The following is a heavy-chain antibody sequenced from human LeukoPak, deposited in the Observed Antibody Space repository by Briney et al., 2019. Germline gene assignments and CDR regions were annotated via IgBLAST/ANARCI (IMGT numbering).Heavy chain of an antibody. Sequence: SETLSLTCTVSGDSISSYYWSWIRQPPGKGLEWLGEINRSGSTNYKPSLKSRVTISVDTSKNQFSLNLSSVTAADTAVYYCARAYSSGLPGYWGEGTLVTVSS. D-gene: IGHD6-19*01. V-gene: IGHV4-34*01. J-gene: IGHJ4*02. CDR1: GDSISSYY. CDR3: ARAYSSGLPGY. CDR2: INRSGST.